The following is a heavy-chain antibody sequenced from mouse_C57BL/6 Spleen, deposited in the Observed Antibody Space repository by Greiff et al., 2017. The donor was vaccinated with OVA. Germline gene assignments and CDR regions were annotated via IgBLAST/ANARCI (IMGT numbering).Heavy chain of an antibody. D-gene: IGHD2-10*01. CDR1: GYTFTSYW. Sequence: QVHVKQPGAELVKPGASVKLSCKASGYTFTSYWMHWVKQRPGRGLEWIGRIDPNSGGTKYNEKFKSKATLTVDKPSSTAYMQLSSLTSEDSAVYYCARPYYGNYYWYFDVWGTGTTVTVSS. J-gene: IGHJ1*03. CDR2: IDPNSGGT. CDR3: ARPYYGNYYWYFDV. V-gene: IGHV1-72*01.